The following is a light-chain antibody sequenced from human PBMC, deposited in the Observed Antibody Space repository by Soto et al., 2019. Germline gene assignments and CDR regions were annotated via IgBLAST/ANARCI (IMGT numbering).Light chain of an antibody. Sequence: EVVLTQSPGTLSLSPGDRATLSCRASQSVSSRLAWYQQKPGQAPRLLISGASSRATGIPDRFSGSGSGTDFTLTISRLEPEDFALYYCQHYASSPITFGQGTRLEI. V-gene: IGKV3-20*01. CDR2: GAS. CDR1: QSVSSR. J-gene: IGKJ5*01. CDR3: QHYASSPIT.